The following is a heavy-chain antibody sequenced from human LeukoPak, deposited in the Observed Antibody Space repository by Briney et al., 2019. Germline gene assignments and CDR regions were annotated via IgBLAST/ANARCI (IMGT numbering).Heavy chain of an antibody. CDR1: GFTFSSYS. Sequence: GGSLRLSCAASGFTFSSYSLNWVRQAPGKGLEWVSSISSSSSYIYYADSVKGRFTISRDNARNTLFLQMNSLRAEDTAVYYCARGPYGFWYFDLWGRGTLVTVSS. V-gene: IGHV3-21*01. CDR2: ISSSSSYI. J-gene: IGHJ2*01. D-gene: IGHD4-17*01. CDR3: ARGPYGFWYFDL.